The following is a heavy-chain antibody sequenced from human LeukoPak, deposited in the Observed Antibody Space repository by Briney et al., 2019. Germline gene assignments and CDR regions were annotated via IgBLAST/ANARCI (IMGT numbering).Heavy chain of an antibody. Sequence: GGSLRLSCTASGFTFNSYAMHWARQAPGKGLEWVSVISYDGNRKYYIDSVKGRFTISRNNAANTLDLQMRSLTTEDTAVYYCASSYGSGSYYLGYWGQGTLVTVSS. V-gene: IGHV3-30*04. D-gene: IGHD3-10*01. J-gene: IGHJ4*02. CDR2: ISYDGNRK. CDR1: GFTFNSYA. CDR3: ASSYGSGSYYLGY.